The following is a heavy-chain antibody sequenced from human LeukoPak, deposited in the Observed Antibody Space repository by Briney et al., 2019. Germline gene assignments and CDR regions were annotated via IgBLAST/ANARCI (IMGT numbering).Heavy chain of an antibody. J-gene: IGHJ4*02. D-gene: IGHD3-3*01. V-gene: IGHV3-53*01. Sequence: PGGSLRLSCAASGFTVSSNYMSRVRQAPGKGLEWVSVIYSGGSTYYADSVKGRSTISRDNSKNTLYLQMNSLRAEDTAVYYCARAVRDDFWSKGYFDYWGQGTLVTVSS. CDR1: GFTVSSNY. CDR2: IYSGGST. CDR3: ARAVRDDFWSKGYFDY.